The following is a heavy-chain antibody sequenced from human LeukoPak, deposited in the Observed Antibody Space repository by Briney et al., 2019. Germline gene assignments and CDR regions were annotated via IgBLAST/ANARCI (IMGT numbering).Heavy chain of an antibody. Sequence: ASVKVSCKASGYTFTSYGISWVRQAPGQGLEWMGWIIPIFGTANYAQKFQGRVTITADKSTSTAYMELSSLRAEDTAVYYCARGSSGSYFQFIDYWGQGTLVTVSS. J-gene: IGHJ4*02. CDR2: IIPIFGTA. V-gene: IGHV1-69*06. D-gene: IGHD1-26*01. CDR3: ARGSSGSYFQFIDY. CDR1: GYTFTSYG.